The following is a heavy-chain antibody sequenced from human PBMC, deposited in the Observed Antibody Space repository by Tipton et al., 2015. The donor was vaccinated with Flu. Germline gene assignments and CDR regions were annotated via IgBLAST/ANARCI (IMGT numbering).Heavy chain of an antibody. D-gene: IGHD6-13*01. V-gene: IGHV1-46*04. Sequence: QLVQSGAEVKKPGASVKVSCKASGYTFTSYYMHWVRQAPGQGLEWMGIINPSGGSTSYAQKLQGRVTMTRDTSTSTVYMELSSLRSEDTAVNYCARGLGGIAAAGTTQTYYYYYMDVWGKGTTVTVSS. J-gene: IGHJ6*03. CDR1: GYTFTSYY. CDR2: INPSGGST. CDR3: ARGLGGIAAAGTTQTYYYYYMDV.